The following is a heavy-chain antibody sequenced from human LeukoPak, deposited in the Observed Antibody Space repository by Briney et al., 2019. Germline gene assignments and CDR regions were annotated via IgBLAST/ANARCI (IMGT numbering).Heavy chain of an antibody. J-gene: IGHJ4*02. CDR1: GYTFTGYY. CDR3: ARAPPRFYGSGSYYLDY. Sequence: ASVTVSCKASGYTFTGYYMHWVRQAPGQGLEWMGWINPNSGGTNYAQKFQGRVTMTRDTSISTAYMELSRLRSDDTAVYYCARAPPRFYGSGSYYLDYWGQGTLVTVSS. V-gene: IGHV1-2*02. D-gene: IGHD3-10*01. CDR2: INPNSGGT.